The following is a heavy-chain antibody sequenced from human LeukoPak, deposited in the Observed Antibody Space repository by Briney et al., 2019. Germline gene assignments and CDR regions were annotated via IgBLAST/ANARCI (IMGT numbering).Heavy chain of an antibody. V-gene: IGHV3-23*01. J-gene: IGHJ6*02. CDR3: AKGLQRTPYYYYGMDV. CDR2: VTYSGAPT. D-gene: IGHD2-2*01. CDR1: GFTFNDYA. Sequence: GGSLRLSCAASGFTFNDYAMSWVRQAPGKGLEWVSAVTYSGAPTYYADSVKGQFTISRDTPKNTLYLQMNSLRVEDTAVYYCAKGLQRTPYYYYGMDVWGQGTTVTVSS.